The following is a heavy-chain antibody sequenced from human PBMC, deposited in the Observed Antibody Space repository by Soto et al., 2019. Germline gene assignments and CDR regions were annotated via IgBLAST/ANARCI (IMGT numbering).Heavy chain of an antibody. CDR3: ARWYTNRGPSGTVGGSMFDY. D-gene: IGHD1-1*01. V-gene: IGHV1-69*13. J-gene: IGHJ4*02. CDR2: IIPIFGTA. Sequence: ASVKVSCKASGGTFSSYAISWVRQAPGQGLEWMGGIIPIFGTANYAQKFQGRVTITADESTSTAYMELSSLRSEDTAVYYCARWYTNRGPSGTVGGSMFDYWGQGTLVTVS. CDR1: GGTFSSYA.